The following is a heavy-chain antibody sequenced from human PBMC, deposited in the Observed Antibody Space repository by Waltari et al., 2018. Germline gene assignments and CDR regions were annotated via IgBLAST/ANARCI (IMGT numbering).Heavy chain of an antibody. CDR3: AVARGNYDVLTGFPVDS. Sequence: EERLVQSGGGLVQPGGSLRLSCEASGFSLTNYTMNWVRQAPGKGLGWVAYISETSRTTFYADSVRGRFIISRNNAKNSLSLQMVSLRGEDTAVYYCAVARGNYDVLTGFPVDSWGQGTLVTVSS. D-gene: IGHD3-9*01. CDR1: GFSLTNYT. V-gene: IGHV3-48*01. J-gene: IGHJ5*01. CDR2: ISETSRTT.